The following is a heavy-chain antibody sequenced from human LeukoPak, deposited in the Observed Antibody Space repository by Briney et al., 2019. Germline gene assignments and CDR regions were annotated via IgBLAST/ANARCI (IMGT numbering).Heavy chain of an antibody. CDR3: ARGTGYGAGYFDL. D-gene: IGHD5-12*01. Sequence: SETLSLTCAVYGGSFSGYCWSWIRQPPGKGLEWIGEINHSGSTNYNPSLKSRVTISVDTSKNQFSLKLSSVTAADTAVYYCARGTGYGAGYFDLWGRGTLVTVSS. V-gene: IGHV4-34*01. J-gene: IGHJ2*01. CDR1: GGSFSGYC. CDR2: INHSGST.